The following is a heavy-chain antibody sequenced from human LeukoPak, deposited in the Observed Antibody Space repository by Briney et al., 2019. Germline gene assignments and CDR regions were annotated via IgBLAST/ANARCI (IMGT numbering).Heavy chain of an antibody. J-gene: IGHJ4*02. Sequence: PGGSLRLSCAASGFTFSSYTMNWVRQAPGKGLEWVSSISSSSSYIYYADSVKGRFTISRDNAKNSLYLQMNSLRAEDTAVYYCAKDPYNWNYGDYWGQGTLVTVSS. D-gene: IGHD1-20*01. V-gene: IGHV3-21*04. CDR2: ISSSSSYI. CDR3: AKDPYNWNYGDY. CDR1: GFTFSSYT.